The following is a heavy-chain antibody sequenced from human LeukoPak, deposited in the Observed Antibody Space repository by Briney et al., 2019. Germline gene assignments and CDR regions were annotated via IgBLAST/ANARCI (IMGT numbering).Heavy chain of an antibody. Sequence: SETLSLTCTVSGGSISSYYWSWIRQLPGKGLEWIGYIYYSGSTNYNPSLKSRVTISVDTSKNQFSLKLSSVTAADTAVYYCARLLEYCGGDCPEAFDIWGQGTMVTVSS. D-gene: IGHD2-21*02. CDR1: GGSISSYY. V-gene: IGHV4-59*01. CDR3: ARLLEYCGGDCPEAFDI. CDR2: IYYSGST. J-gene: IGHJ3*02.